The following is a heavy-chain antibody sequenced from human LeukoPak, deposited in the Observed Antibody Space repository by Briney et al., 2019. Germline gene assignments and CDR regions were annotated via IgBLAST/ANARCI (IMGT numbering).Heavy chain of an antibody. J-gene: IGHJ4*02. V-gene: IGHV1-8*03. Sequence: ASVKVSCKASGYTFTSYDINWGRQATGQGLEWMGWMNPNSGNTGYAQKFQGRVTITRNTSISTAYMELSSLRSEDTAVYYCAVLYRGSYSHDYWGQGTLVTVSS. D-gene: IGHD1-26*01. CDR1: GYTFTSYD. CDR3: AVLYRGSYSHDY. CDR2: MNPNSGNT.